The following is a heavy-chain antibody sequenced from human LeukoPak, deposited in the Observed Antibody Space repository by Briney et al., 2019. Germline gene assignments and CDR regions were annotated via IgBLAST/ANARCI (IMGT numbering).Heavy chain of an antibody. CDR1: GFTFSSYA. CDR2: VNESGGRT. Sequence: PGESLRLSCAASGFTFSSYAKGWVRQAPGKGLEWVSTVNESGGRTYYADSVKGRFTMSRDNSKNTLYLQMNSLRVEDTAIYYCAKEGRPNSGGGFFDYWGQGTRVTVSS. CDR3: AKEGRPNSGGGFFDY. D-gene: IGHD1-26*01. J-gene: IGHJ4*02. V-gene: IGHV3-23*01.